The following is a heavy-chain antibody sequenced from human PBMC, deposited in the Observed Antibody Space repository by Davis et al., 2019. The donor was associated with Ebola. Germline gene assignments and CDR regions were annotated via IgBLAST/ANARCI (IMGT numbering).Heavy chain of an antibody. Sequence: PGGSLRFSCVASGFTFSNHAMHWVRQAPGKGLEWVAVTSHNERERFYGESVQGRFTISRDNSENVLYLQMDSLRPDDTAIYFCARALHDEVLDYWGQGTPVTVSS. J-gene: IGHJ4*02. CDR2: TSHNERER. CDR1: GFTFSNHA. CDR3: ARALHDEVLDY. D-gene: IGHD1-1*01. V-gene: IGHV3-30*04.